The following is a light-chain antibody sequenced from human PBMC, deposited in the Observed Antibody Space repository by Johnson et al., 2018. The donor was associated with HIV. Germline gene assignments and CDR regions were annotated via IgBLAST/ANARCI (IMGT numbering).Light chain of an antibody. CDR3: ATWDSCLSTYV. Sequence: SVLTQPPSVSAAPGQKVTISCSGSSSNIGNNYVSWYQQLPGTAPKLLIYENNKRPSGIPDRFSGSKSGTSATLGIPGLQPGDEADYCCATWDSCLSTYVFGTGTKVTVL. V-gene: IGLV1-51*02. CDR1: SSNIGNNY. CDR2: ENN. J-gene: IGLJ1*01.